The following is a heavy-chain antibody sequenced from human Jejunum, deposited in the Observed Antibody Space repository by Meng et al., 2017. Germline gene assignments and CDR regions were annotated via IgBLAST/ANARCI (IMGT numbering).Heavy chain of an antibody. D-gene: IGHD5-12*01. V-gene: IGHV3-23*01. Sequence: GESLKISCAASGFTFSNNAMTWVRQAPGKGLEWVSIISGSGGSTQYGDSVKGRFTISRDNSKNTLFLQMSRLRADDTALYYCAKVAEGYRGLHGYYYGMDVWGQGTTVT. J-gene: IGHJ6*02. CDR3: AKVAEGYRGLHGYYYGMDV. CDR1: GFTFSNNA. CDR2: ISGSGGST.